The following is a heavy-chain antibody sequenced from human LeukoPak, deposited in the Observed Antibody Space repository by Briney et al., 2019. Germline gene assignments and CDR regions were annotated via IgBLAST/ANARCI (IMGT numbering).Heavy chain of an antibody. CDR3: ARGDYYDSSGYYSSVAFDI. J-gene: IGHJ3*02. Sequence: PSETLSLTCTVSGGSISSSSYYWGWIRQPPGKGLEWIGSIYYSGSTYYNPSLKSRVTISVDTSKNQFSLKLSSVTAADTAVYYCARGDYYDSSGYYSSVAFDIWGQGTMVTVSS. V-gene: IGHV4-39*07. D-gene: IGHD3-22*01. CDR1: GGSISSSSYY. CDR2: IYYSGST.